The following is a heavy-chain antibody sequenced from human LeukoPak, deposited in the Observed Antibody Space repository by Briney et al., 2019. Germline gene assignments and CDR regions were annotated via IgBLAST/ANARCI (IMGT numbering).Heavy chain of an antibody. Sequence: GGSLRLSCAASGFTFSSYEMTWVRQAPGKGLDWVSYISATGYTIFYADSVRGRFTISRDNARNSLYLQMSSLRAEDTALYYCARVEGSGGVWGWFDPWGQGTLVTVSS. J-gene: IGHJ5*02. CDR1: GFTFSSYE. CDR3: ARVEGSGGVWGWFDP. V-gene: IGHV3-48*03. CDR2: ISATGYTI. D-gene: IGHD2-21*02.